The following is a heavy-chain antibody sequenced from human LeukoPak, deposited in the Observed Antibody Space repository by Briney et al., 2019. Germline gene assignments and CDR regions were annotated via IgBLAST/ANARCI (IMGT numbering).Heavy chain of an antibody. J-gene: IGHJ4*02. D-gene: IGHD3-22*01. V-gene: IGHV3-23*01. CDR1: GFTFSSYG. CDR3: AKDRNDYGSSGYYSPFGY. CDR2: ISGSGGST. Sequence: GGSLRLSCVASGFTFSSYGMHWVRQAPGKGLEWVSAISGSGGSTYYADSVKGRFTISRDNSKNTLYLQMNSLRAEDTAVYYGAKDRNDYGSSGYYSPFGYWGQGTLVTVSS.